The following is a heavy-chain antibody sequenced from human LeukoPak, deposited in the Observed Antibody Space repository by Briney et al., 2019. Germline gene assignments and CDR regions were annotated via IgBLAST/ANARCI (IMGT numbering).Heavy chain of an antibody. CDR1: GGSISSYY. V-gene: IGHV4-59*01. Sequence: PETLSLTCTVSGGSISSYYWSWIRQPPGKGLEWIGYIYYSGSTNYNPSLKSRVTISVDTSKNQFSLKLSSVTAADTAVYYCARVVGSWVFFDYWGQGTLVTVSS. D-gene: IGHD6-13*01. CDR2: IYYSGST. CDR3: ARVVGSWVFFDY. J-gene: IGHJ4*02.